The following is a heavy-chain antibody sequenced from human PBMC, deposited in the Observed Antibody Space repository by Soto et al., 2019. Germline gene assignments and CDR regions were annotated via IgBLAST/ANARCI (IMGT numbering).Heavy chain of an antibody. J-gene: IGHJ4*02. V-gene: IGHV1-18*01. CDR1: GYTFTNYG. Sequence: QVQLVQSGAEVKKPGASVKVSCKASGYTFTNYGISWVRQAPGQGLEWMGWINTYNGNTNHEQKPQGRGTMTADPTTSTAYLEVRSLRSEDTTVYYCVRVSGSGCYAWGYWGQGTLVTVSS. CDR2: INTYNGNT. D-gene: IGHD6-19*01. CDR3: VRVSGSGCYAWGY.